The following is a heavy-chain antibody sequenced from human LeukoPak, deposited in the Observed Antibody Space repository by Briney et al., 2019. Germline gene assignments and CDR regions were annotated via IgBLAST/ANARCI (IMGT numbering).Heavy chain of an antibody. V-gene: IGHV4-39*01. Sequence: PSETLSLTCTVSGGSISSSSYYWGWIRQPPGKGLEWIGSIYYSGRTYYNPSLKRRVTISVDTSKNQFSLKLSSVTAADTAVFYCARVGIGYSSGWYRVLWGQGTLVTVSS. CDR1: GGSISSSSYY. D-gene: IGHD6-19*01. CDR2: IYYSGRT. CDR3: ARVGIGYSSGWYRVL. J-gene: IGHJ4*02.